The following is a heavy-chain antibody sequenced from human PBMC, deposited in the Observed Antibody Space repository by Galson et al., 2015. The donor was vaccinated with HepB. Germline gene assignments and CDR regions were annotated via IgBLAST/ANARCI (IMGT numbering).Heavy chain of an antibody. Sequence: CAISGDSVSSNSAAWNWIRQSPSRGLEWLGRTYYRSKWYNDYAVSVKSRITINPGTSKNQFSLQLNSVTPEDTAVYYCARDTAGINYYDSSGYYGWFDPWGQGTLVTVSS. V-gene: IGHV6-1*01. CDR3: ARDTAGINYYDSSGYYGWFDP. CDR1: GDSVSSNSAA. D-gene: IGHD3-22*01. J-gene: IGHJ5*02. CDR2: TYYRSKWYN.